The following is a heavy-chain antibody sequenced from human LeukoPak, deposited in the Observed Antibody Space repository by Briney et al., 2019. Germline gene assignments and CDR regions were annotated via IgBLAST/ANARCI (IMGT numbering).Heavy chain of an antibody. CDR1: GGSIGSFY. V-gene: IGHV4-59*01. J-gene: IGHJ4*02. CDR2: IYYGGNT. Sequence: SETLSLTRSVSGGSIGSFYWSWIRQPPGEGLEWIGYIYYGGNTNYNPSLKSRVTISVDTSKNQFSLKVSSVTAADTAVYYCARGRVDTVLAHWGQGTLVTVSS. CDR3: ARGRVDTVLAH. D-gene: IGHD5-18*01.